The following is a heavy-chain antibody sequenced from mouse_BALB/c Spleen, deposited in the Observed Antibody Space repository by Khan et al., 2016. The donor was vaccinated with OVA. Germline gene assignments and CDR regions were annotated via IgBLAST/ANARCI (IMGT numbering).Heavy chain of an antibody. CDR2: MSSGGDYT. CDR1: GFTFSSYS. D-gene: IGHD4-1*01. J-gene: IGHJ3*01. CDR3: AIHLTGSFAY. V-gene: IGHV5-6*01. Sequence: VQLKESGGDLVKPGGSLKLSCAASGFTFSSYSMSWVRQIPDKRLEWVATMSSGGDYTYYPDSVKGRFTISRDNAKNTLYLQMSSLKSEDTAMYYCAIHLTGSFAYWGQGTLVTVSA.